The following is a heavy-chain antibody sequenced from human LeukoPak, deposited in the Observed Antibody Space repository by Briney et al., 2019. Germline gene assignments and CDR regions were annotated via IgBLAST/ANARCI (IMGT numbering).Heavy chain of an antibody. Sequence: PSETLSLTCAVYGGSFSGYYWSWIRQPPGKGREWIGEINHSGSTNYNPSLKSRVTISVDTSKNQFSLKLSSVTAADTAVYYCAISSRTYYYGSGSPLFDYWGQGTLVTVSS. CDR1: GGSFSGYY. D-gene: IGHD3-10*01. CDR2: INHSGST. V-gene: IGHV4-34*01. CDR3: AISSRTYYYGSGSPLFDY. J-gene: IGHJ4*02.